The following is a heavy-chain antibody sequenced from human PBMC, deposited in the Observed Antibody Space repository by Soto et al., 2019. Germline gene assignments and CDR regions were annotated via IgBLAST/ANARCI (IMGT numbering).Heavy chain of an antibody. CDR2: MNPNSGNT. V-gene: IGHV1-8*01. CDR1: GYPFNSYE. CDR3: ATFYGVDV. J-gene: IGHJ6*02. Sequence: ASVKVSCKASGYPFNSYEINWVRQAAGQGLEWLGWMNPNSGNTGYTQKFQGRVSMTRDTSISTAYMDLNSLTSEDTAVYYCATFYGVDVWGQGTTVTVSS.